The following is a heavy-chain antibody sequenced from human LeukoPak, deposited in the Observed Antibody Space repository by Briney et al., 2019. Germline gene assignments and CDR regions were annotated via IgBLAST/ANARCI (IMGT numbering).Heavy chain of an antibody. Sequence: GSLRLSCAASGFTFSTHSMYWVRQAPGKGLEWVSSISASSNFIHYAESVRGRFTISRDNAKTSLYLQMNSLGAQDTAVYYCARPATGYCSSAGCHWDSWGQGTLVTVSS. CDR3: ARPATGYCSSAGCHWDS. V-gene: IGHV3-21*01. D-gene: IGHD2-2*01. CDR2: ISASSNFI. CDR1: GFTFSTHS. J-gene: IGHJ4*02.